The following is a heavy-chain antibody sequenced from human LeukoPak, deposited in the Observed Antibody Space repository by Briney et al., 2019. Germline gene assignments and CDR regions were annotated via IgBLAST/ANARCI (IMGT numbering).Heavy chain of an antibody. V-gene: IGHV1-46*01. Sequence: ASVKVSCKASGYTFTSYYMHWVRQAPGQGHEWMGIINPSGGSTSYAQKFQGRVTMTRDTSTSTVYMELSSLRSEDTAVYYCARGTDCSGGSCYGGGAFDIWGQGTMVTVSS. CDR2: INPSGGST. D-gene: IGHD2-15*01. J-gene: IGHJ3*02. CDR3: ARGTDCSGGSCYGGGAFDI. CDR1: GYTFTSYY.